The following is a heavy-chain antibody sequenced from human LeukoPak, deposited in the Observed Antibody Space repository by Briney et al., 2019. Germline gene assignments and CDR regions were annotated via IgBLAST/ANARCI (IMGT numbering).Heavy chain of an antibody. D-gene: IGHD1-1*01. V-gene: IGHV3-30*18. CDR3: AKGYPDY. CDR2: ISYDGSDK. J-gene: IGHJ4*02. Sequence: GWSLRLSCAASGFTFSSYGMHWVRQAPGKGLESVAIISYDGSDKYYADSVKGRFTISRDSSKNTLYLQMNSLRAEDTAVYYCAKGYPDYWGQGTLITVSS. CDR1: GFTFSSYG.